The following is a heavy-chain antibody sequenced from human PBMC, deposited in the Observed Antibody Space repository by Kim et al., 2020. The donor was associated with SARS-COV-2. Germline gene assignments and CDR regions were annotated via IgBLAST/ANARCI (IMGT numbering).Heavy chain of an antibody. V-gene: IGHV4-59*01. CDR3: ARAIGGWYFDL. CDR2: T. Sequence: TNYNPSLKSRLTISVDTSKNQFSLKLRSVTAADTAVYYCARAIGGWYFDLWGRGTLVTVSS. J-gene: IGHJ2*01. D-gene: IGHD3-10*01.